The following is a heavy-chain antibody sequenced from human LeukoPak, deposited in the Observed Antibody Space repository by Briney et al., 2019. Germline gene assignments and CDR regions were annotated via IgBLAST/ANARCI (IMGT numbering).Heavy chain of an antibody. V-gene: IGHV3-66*01. CDR1: GFTVSSNY. J-gene: IGHJ6*01. D-gene: IGHD3-22*01. CDR2: IYSGGST. Sequence: GGSLRLSCAASGFTVSSNYMSWVRHAPGKGLEGVSVIYSGGSTYYSDSVMGRFTISRDNSKNTLYLQMNSLRAEDTAVYYCARDPHYYDSSGYYHYYYGMDVWGERTTVSVSS. CDR3: ARDPHYYDSSGYYHYYYGMDV.